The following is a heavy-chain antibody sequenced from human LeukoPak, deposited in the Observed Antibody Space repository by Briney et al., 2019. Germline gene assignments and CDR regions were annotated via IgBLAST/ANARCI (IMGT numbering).Heavy chain of an antibody. D-gene: IGHD3-10*01. J-gene: IGHJ6*02. CDR1: GFTFSNYD. V-gene: IGHV3-13*03. CDR2: IGTAGDT. CDR3: ARATVVRGVTYYYGMDV. Sequence: GGSLRLSCAACGFTFSNYDMHWVRQATGKGLEWVSAIGTAGDTYYPGSVKGQFTISRDNSKNTLYLQMNSLRADDTAVYYCARATVVRGVTYYYGMDVWGQGTTVTVSS.